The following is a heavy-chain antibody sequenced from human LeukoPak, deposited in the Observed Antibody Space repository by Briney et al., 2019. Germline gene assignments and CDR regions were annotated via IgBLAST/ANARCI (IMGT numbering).Heavy chain of an antibody. Sequence: PGGSLRLSCAASGFTVSSNYMSWVRQAPGKGLEWVSVIYSGGSTYYADSVKGRFTISRDNSKNTLYLQMNSLRAEDTAVYYCARAEFGDGYNWVTDAFDIWGQGTMVTVSS. J-gene: IGHJ3*02. CDR1: GFTVSSNY. CDR2: IYSGGST. V-gene: IGHV3-66*02. CDR3: ARAEFGDGYNWVTDAFDI. D-gene: IGHD5-24*01.